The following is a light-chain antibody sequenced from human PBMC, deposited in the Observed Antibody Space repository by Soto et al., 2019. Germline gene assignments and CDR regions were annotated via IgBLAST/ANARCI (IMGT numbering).Light chain of an antibody. Sequence: EIVMTQSPATLSASPGERATLSCRASQSVNSNLAWYQQKPGQAPRLVIYGASTRATGIPARFSGSGSGTEFTLTISSLQSEDFAVYYCQQYKNFWTFGQGTKVEIK. CDR3: QQYKNFWT. V-gene: IGKV3-15*01. CDR2: GAS. CDR1: QSVNSN. J-gene: IGKJ1*01.